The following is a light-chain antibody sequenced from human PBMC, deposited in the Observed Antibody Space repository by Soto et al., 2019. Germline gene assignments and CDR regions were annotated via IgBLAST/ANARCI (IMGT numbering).Light chain of an antibody. CDR3: QQRSDRLPIT. V-gene: IGKV3-11*01. J-gene: IGKJ5*01. CDR2: DAS. Sequence: EIVLTQSPATLSLSPGERGTLSCRASQSVSSHLAWYQQKHGQAPRLLIYDASKRPTGIPARFSGSGSGTDFTLTISSLEPEDFAVYYCQQRSDRLPITFGQGTRLEIK. CDR1: QSVSSH.